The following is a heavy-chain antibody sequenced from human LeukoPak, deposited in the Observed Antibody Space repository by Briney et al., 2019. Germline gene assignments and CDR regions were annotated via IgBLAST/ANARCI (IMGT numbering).Heavy chain of an antibody. Sequence: GGSLRLSCAASGFTVSSNYMSWVRQAPGKGLEWVSVIYSGGSTYYADSVKGRFTISRDNSKNTLYLQMNSLRAEDTAVYYCARALIRLGELSSGDYWGQGTLVTVSS. V-gene: IGHV3-53*01. CDR2: IYSGGST. D-gene: IGHD3-16*02. CDR1: GFTVSSNY. J-gene: IGHJ4*02. CDR3: ARALIRLGELSSGDY.